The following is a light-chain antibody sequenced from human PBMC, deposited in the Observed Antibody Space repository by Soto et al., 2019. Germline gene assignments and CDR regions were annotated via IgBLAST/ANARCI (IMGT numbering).Light chain of an antibody. J-gene: IGLJ1*01. CDR2: DVS. CDR3: SSYTSSSLYV. V-gene: IGLV2-14*03. Sequence: QSALTQPASVSGSPGQSITISCTGTSSDVGGYDYVSWYQHHPGQAPKLMIYDVSNRPSGVSNRFSGSKSGNTASLTISGLQAEDEADYYCSSYTSSSLYVFGTGTKLTVL. CDR1: SSDVGGYDY.